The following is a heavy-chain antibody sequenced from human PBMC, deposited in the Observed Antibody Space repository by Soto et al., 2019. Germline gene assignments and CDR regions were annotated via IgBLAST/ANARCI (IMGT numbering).Heavy chain of an antibody. J-gene: IGHJ5*02. D-gene: IGHD2-15*01. CDR3: AHRRHYCSGGTCYSIWFDP. V-gene: IGHV2-5*02. CDR1: GFSLSTNGVG. Sequence: SGPTLVNPTQTLTLTCTFSGFSLSTNGVGVGWIRQPPGKALEWLALIYWDDDKRYSPSLKSRLTITKDTSKNQVVLTMTNMDPVDTATYYCAHRRHYCSGGTCYSIWFDPWGQGTLVTVSS. CDR2: IYWDDDK.